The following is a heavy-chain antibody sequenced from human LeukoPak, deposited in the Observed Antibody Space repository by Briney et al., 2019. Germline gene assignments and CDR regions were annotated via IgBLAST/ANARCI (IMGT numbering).Heavy chain of an antibody. Sequence: ASVKVSCKASGYTFTNYYMHWVRQAPGQGLEWMGIINPSGGSTTYAQKFQGRVTMTRDMSTGTVYMELSSLRSEDTAVYYCARVGVAGFDYWGQGTLVTVSS. CDR2: INPSGGST. CDR3: ARVGVAGFDY. V-gene: IGHV1-46*01. CDR1: GYTFTNYY. D-gene: IGHD6-19*01. J-gene: IGHJ4*02.